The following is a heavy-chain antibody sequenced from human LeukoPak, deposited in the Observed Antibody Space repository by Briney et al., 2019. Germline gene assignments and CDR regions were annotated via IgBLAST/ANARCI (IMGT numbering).Heavy chain of an antibody. CDR3: VRDQYLNVMTGFDD. V-gene: IGHV1-18*01. CDR1: GYMFNIYG. Sequence: GASVKASCKASGYMFNIYGISWVRQAPGQGLEWMAWTSVNNGDTKYGQKFQGRVTVTTDTSTSTVYLELRRLRPDDTAVYYCVRDQYLNVMTGFDDWGQGTLVTVSS. CDR2: TSVNNGDT. D-gene: IGHD3-9*01. J-gene: IGHJ4*02.